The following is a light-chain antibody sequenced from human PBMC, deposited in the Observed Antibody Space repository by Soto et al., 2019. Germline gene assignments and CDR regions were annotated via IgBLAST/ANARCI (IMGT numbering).Light chain of an antibody. V-gene: IGKV3-20*01. Sequence: EIVLPQSPGTLSLSPGERATLSCRASQTLNSNSLAWYQQRPGQAPRLLIYGASIRAAGIPDRFSGSGSATDFTLTISRLEPEDFAVYHCHQFGRSPIFTFGPGTTVDIK. CDR3: HQFGRSPIFT. CDR2: GAS. J-gene: IGKJ3*01. CDR1: QTLNSNS.